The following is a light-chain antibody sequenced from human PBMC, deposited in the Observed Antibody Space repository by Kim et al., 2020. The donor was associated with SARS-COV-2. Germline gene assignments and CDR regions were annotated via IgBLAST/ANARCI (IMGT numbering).Light chain of an antibody. CDR3: QQRNIWPRT. V-gene: IGKV3-11*01. J-gene: IGKJ1*01. CDR2: DAS. Sequence: SPWERATLSCRASQSVSSHVAWYQQKFGQAPRLLIYDASNRATGIPARFSGSGSGTDFTLTISSLEPEDFAVYYCQQRNIWPRTFGQGTKVDIK. CDR1: QSVSSH.